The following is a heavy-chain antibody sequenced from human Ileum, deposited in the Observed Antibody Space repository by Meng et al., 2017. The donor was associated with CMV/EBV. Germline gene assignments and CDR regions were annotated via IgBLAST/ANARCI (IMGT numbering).Heavy chain of an antibody. D-gene: IGHD4-17*01. CDR3: ARVPPGNYGLMDV. J-gene: IGHJ6*02. V-gene: IGHV3-74*01. CDR2: ISYDESTT. CDR1: GFTFDDYA. Sequence: GESLKISCAASGFTFDDYAMHWVRQAPGKGLVWVSRISYDESTTNYADSVKGRFTISRDNAKTTLFLQMNSLRAEDTAVYYCARVPPGNYGLMDVWGQGTTVTVSS.